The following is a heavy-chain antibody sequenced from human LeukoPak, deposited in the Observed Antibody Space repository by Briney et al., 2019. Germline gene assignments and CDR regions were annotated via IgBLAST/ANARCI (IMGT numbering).Heavy chain of an antibody. J-gene: IGHJ4*02. CDR3: ARDGWRFGELSDY. V-gene: IGHV3-7*04. Sequence: GGSLRLSCAASGFTFSNYWMSWVRQAPGKGLEWGANIKQDAREKYYVNSVKGRFTIFRDNAKNSLNLQMNSLRPEDTAVYYCARDGWRFGELSDYWGQGTLVTVSS. CDR2: IKQDAREK. CDR1: GFTFSNYW. D-gene: IGHD3-10*01.